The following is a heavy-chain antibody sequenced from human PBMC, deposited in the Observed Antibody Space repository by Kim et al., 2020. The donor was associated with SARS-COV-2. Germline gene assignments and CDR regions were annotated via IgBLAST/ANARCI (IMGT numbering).Heavy chain of an antibody. V-gene: IGHV1-3*01. J-gene: IGHJ4*02. CDR1: GYTFTRYA. Sequence: ASVKVSCKASGYTFTRYAIHWVRQAPGQRLECMGWINGGNGDTRYSQKFQDRVTITRDTSASTAYMELSSLRSEDTALYYCAREQYSSGWSTFDNWGQGTLVTVSS. D-gene: IGHD6-19*01. CDR3: AREQYSSGWSTFDN. CDR2: INGGNGDT.